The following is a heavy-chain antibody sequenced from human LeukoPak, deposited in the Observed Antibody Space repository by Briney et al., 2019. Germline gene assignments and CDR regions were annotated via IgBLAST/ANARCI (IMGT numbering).Heavy chain of an antibody. J-gene: IGHJ4*02. D-gene: IGHD5-18*01. Sequence: PSETLSLTCTVSGGSISSIGYYWGWIRQPPGKGLEWTGSIYHSGSSYYNPSLKSRVTISVDTSKNQFSLKLSSVTAADTAVYYCARQRGYSYGYFDYWGQGTLVTVSS. CDR1: GGSISSIGYY. CDR3: ARQRGYSYGYFDY. V-gene: IGHV4-39*01. CDR2: IYHSGSS.